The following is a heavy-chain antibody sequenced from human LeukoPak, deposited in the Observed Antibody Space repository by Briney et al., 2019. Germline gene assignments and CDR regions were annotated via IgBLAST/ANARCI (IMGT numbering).Heavy chain of an antibody. D-gene: IGHD6-19*01. V-gene: IGHV4-4*07. J-gene: IGHJ4*02. CDR3: ASESGWYSLSVFDY. CDR1: GGSISSYY. Sequence: SETLSLTCTASGGSISSYYWSWIRQPAGKGLEWIGPIYTSGSTNYNPSLKSRVTMSVDTSKNQFSLKLSSVTAADTAVYYCASESGWYSLSVFDYWGQGTLVTVSS. CDR2: IYTSGST.